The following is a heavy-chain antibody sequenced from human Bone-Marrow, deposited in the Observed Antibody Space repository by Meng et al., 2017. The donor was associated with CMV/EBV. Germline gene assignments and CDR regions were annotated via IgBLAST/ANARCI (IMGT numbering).Heavy chain of an antibody. CDR1: GFTFSSYA. CDR3: AREPTGTVYLDY. D-gene: IGHD1-1*01. V-gene: IGHV3-30*04. J-gene: IGHJ4*02. Sequence: GGSLRLSCAASGFTFSSYAMHWVRQAPGKGLEWVAVISYDGGNKYYADSVKGRFTISRDNSKTTLYLQMNSLRAEDTAVYYCAREPTGTVYLDYWGQGTLVTVSS. CDR2: ISYDGGNK.